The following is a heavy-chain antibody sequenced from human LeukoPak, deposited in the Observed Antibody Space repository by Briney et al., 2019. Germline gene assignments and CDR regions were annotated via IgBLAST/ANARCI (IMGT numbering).Heavy chain of an antibody. CDR1: GYSISSGYY. J-gene: IGHJ3*02. Sequence: SETLSLTCAVSGYSISSGYYWGWIRQSPGKGLEWIGSIYHSGSTYYNPSLKSRVTISVDTSKNQFSLKLSSVTAADTAVYYCARDYSSSSGDAFDIWGQGTMVTVSS. CDR2: IYHSGST. D-gene: IGHD6-6*01. CDR3: ARDYSSSSGDAFDI. V-gene: IGHV4-38-2*02.